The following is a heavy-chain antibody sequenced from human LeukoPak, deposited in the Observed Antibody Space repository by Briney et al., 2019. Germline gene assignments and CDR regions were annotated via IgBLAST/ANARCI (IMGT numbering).Heavy chain of an antibody. V-gene: IGHV3-64*01. CDR3: AKAGVNYDSSGYYS. CDR1: GFTFSSYA. D-gene: IGHD3-22*01. Sequence: GGSLRLSCAASGFTFSSYAMHWVRQAPGKGLEYVSAISSNGGSTYYANSVKGRFTISRDNSKNTLYLQMNSLRAEDTAVYYCAKAGVNYDSSGYYSWGQGTMVTVSS. CDR2: ISSNGGST. J-gene: IGHJ3*01.